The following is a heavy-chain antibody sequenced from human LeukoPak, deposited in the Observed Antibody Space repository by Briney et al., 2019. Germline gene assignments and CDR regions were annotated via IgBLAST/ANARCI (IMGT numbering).Heavy chain of an antibody. V-gene: IGHV1-2*06. Sequence: ASVKVSCKASGYTLTAYYLHWVRQAPGQGLEWMGRINPNSGGTTYTQKFQGRVTMTRDTSIGTAYMEPSSLRSDDTAVYYCARPHYESSGLYVDAFDIWGPRTMVTVSS. CDR2: INPNSGGT. J-gene: IGHJ3*02. D-gene: IGHD3-22*01. CDR3: ARPHYESSGLYVDAFDI. CDR1: GYTLTAYY.